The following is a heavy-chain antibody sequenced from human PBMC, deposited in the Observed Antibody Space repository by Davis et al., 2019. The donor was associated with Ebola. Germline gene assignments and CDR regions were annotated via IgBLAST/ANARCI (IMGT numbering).Heavy chain of an antibody. J-gene: IGHJ5*02. CDR2: ISAYNGNT. D-gene: IGHD6-13*01. CDR3: ARVRLWGGKAAAGREWFDP. CDR1: GYTFTGYY. V-gene: IGHV1-18*04. Sequence: ASVKVSCKASGYTFTGYYMHWVRQAPGQGLEWMGWISAYNGNTNYAQKLQGRVTMTTDTSTSTAYMELRSLRSDDTAVYYCARVRLWGGKAAAGREWFDPWGQGTLVTVSS.